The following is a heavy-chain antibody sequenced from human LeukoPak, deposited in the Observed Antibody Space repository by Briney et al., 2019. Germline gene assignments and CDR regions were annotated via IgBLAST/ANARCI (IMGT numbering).Heavy chain of an antibody. V-gene: IGHV3-48*02. CDR1: GFRFSDYS. CDR2: ISSSDSTT. Sequence: GGSLRLSCEASGFRFSDYSMNWVRQTPGKGLQWTSYISSSDSTTYYTDSVRGRFTISRDNAKSSLYLLMNSLRDEDTGIYYCARNTIFHPWGQGTLVTVSS. CDR3: ARNTIFHP. D-gene: IGHD3-9*01. J-gene: IGHJ5*02.